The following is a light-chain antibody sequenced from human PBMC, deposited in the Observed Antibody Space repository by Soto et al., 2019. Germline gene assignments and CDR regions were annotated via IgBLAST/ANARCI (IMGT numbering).Light chain of an antibody. Sequence: QSALTQPASVSGSPGQSITISCSGTPSDIGVDKSVSWYQQHPGKAPKLVIYEVTTRPLGVSDRFSGSKSGNTASLTISELQPEDEADYYCKAYTTSETFVFGSGTKLTVL. J-gene: IGLJ1*01. CDR3: KAYTTSETFV. CDR2: EVT. V-gene: IGLV2-14*01. CDR1: PSDIGVDKS.